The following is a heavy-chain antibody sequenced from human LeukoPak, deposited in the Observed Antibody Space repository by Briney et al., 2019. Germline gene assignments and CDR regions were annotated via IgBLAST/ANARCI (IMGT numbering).Heavy chain of an antibody. Sequence: GGSLRLSCAASGFTFSSYEMNWVRQAPGKGLEWVSYISRSGSTMYYADSVKGRFTISRDNAKNSLYLQMNSLKAEDTAVYYCASVSDWYKVFDYWGQGTLVTVSS. CDR3: ASVSDWYKVFDY. J-gene: IGHJ4*02. CDR1: GFTFSSYE. CDR2: ISRSGSTM. V-gene: IGHV3-48*03. D-gene: IGHD6-19*01.